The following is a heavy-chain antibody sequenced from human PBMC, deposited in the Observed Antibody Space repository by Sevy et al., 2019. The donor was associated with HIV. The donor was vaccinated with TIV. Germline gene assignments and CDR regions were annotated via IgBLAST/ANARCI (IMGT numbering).Heavy chain of an antibody. CDR3: ARTDYKLFYYYGMDV. Sequence: SETLSLNCTVSGYSISSGYYWGWIRQPPGKGLEWIGSMFHSGNTYYSPSLKSRVTLSADTSKNQFSLKLSSMTAADTAVYYCARTDYKLFYYYGMDVWGQGTTVTVSS. CDR2: MFHSGNT. V-gene: IGHV4-38-2*02. CDR1: GYSISSGYY. J-gene: IGHJ6*02. D-gene: IGHD4-4*01.